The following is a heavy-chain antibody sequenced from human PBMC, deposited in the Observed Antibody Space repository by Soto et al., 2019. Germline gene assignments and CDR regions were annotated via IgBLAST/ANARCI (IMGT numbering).Heavy chain of an antibody. CDR1: GGSISNYF. J-gene: IGHJ4*02. D-gene: IGHD3-3*01. CDR3: ARGVFWSGSQIYYLDY. Sequence: SETLSLTCSVSGGSISNYFWSWIRQPPGKGLEWIGYIYYTGSTNFNPSLKSRVTMSVDTSKNQFSLKLSSVTAADTAVYYCARGVFWSGSQIYYLDYWGQGSLVTV. CDR2: IYYTGST. V-gene: IGHV4-59*01.